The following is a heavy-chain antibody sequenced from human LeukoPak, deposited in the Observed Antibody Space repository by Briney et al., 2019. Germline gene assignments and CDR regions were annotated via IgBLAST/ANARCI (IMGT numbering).Heavy chain of an antibody. CDR2: INQSGST. CDR3: ARGPPAKPGTGYYYGMDV. J-gene: IGHJ6*02. CDR1: GGSFSGYY. V-gene: IGHV4-34*01. D-gene: IGHD2-2*01. Sequence: SETLSLTCAVYGGSFSGYYWSWIRQPPGKGLEWIGEINQSGSTSYNPSLKSRVTISVDMSKNQFSLKLSSVTAADTAVYYCARGPPAKPGTGYYYGMDVWGQGTTVTVSS.